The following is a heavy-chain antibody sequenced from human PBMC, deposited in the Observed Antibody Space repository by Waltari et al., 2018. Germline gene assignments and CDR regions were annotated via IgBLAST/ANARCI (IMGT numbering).Heavy chain of an antibody. D-gene: IGHD2-2*01. CDR3: ARVIGAIVVVPAAPRDAFDI. V-gene: IGHV4-39*07. CDR2: IYYSGST. J-gene: IGHJ3*02. Sequence: QLQLQESGPGLVKPSETLSLTCTVSGGSISSSSYYWGWIRQPPGKGLEWIGSIYYSGSTYYNPSLKSRFTISVDTSKNQFSLKLSSVTAADTAVYYCARVIGAIVVVPAAPRDAFDIWGQGTMVTVSS. CDR1: GGSISSSSYY.